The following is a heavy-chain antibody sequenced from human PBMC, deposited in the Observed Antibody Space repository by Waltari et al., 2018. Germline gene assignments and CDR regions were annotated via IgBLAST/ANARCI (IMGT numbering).Heavy chain of an antibody. CDR1: GYTFTDHH. J-gene: IGHJ5*02. V-gene: IGHV1-2*02. CDR2: IYPNSGGT. CDR3: ARGTLDP. Sequence: QVQLVQSGAEVKKPGASVKVSCKASGYTFTDHHMHWVGQAPGQGFEWMGWIYPNSGGTNYAQKFQGRVTMTRDTSISTAYMELNRLTSDDTAVYFCARGTLDPWGQGTLVTVSS.